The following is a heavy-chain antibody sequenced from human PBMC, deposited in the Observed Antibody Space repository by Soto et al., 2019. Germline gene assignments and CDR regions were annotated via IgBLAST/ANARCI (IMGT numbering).Heavy chain of an antibody. V-gene: IGHV4-59*12. CDR1: GGSISSYY. CDR2: IYYSGST. Sequence: PSETLSLTCTVSGGSISSYYWSWIRQPPGKGLEWIGYIYYSGSTNYNPSLKSRVTISVDTSKNQFSLKLSSVTAADTAVYYCAREPYQLLPRRYFDYWGQGTLVTVSS. D-gene: IGHD2-2*01. J-gene: IGHJ4*02. CDR3: AREPYQLLPRRYFDY.